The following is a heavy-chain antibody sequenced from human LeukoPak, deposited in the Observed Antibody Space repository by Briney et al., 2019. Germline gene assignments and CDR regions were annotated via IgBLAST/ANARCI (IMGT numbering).Heavy chain of an antibody. Sequence: ASVKVSCKAVGYTLTDYFMHWVRQAPGQGLEWMGWINPDNGDTKYAQKFQGRVTVTRDTSINTAHMELSSLRSVDTAVYFCARASDDRPGGGGPGFWGQGTLVTVSS. CDR2: INPDNGDT. CDR3: ARASDDRPGGGGPGF. J-gene: IGHJ4*02. D-gene: IGHD3-9*01. CDR1: GYTLTDYF. V-gene: IGHV1-2*02.